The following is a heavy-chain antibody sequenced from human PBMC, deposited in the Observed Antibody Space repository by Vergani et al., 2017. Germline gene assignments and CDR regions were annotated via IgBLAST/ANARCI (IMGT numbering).Heavy chain of an antibody. CDR1: GGTFSSYA. J-gene: IGHJ6*03. D-gene: IGHD2-2*01. CDR3: ARGSEYCCSTSCSASYYYYYYMDF. V-gene: IGHV1-69*01. CDR2: IIPIFGTA. Sequence: QVQLVQSGAEVKKPGSSVKVSCKASGGTFSSYAISWVRQAPGQGLEWMGGIIPIFGTANYAQKFQGRVTITADESTSTAYMVLSSLRSEDTAVYYCARGSEYCCSTSCSASYYYYYYMDFWGKGTTVTVSS.